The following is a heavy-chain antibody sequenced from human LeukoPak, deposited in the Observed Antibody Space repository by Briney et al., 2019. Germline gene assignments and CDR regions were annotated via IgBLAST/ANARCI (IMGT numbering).Heavy chain of an antibody. CDR3: ARDLVATTPGYFDY. CDR2: ISAYNANT. V-gene: IGHV1-18*01. Sequence: ASVKVSCKASGYTFTSYGITWVRQAPGQGLEWMGWISAYNANTNYAQKLRGRVTMTTDTSTSTAYMELRSLRSDDTAVYYCARDLVATTPGYFDYWGQGTLVTVSS. CDR1: GYTFTSYG. D-gene: IGHD5-12*01. J-gene: IGHJ4*02.